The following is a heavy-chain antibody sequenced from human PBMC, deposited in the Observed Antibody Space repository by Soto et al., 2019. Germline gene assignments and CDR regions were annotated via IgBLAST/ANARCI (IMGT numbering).Heavy chain of an antibody. CDR1: GDSVSSNSAA. CDR3: ARVYSSLSEGTYYYYGMDV. Sequence: PSQTLSLTCAISGDSVSSNSAAWNWIRQSPSRGLEWLGRTYYRSKWYNDYAVSVKSRITINPDTSKNQFSLQLNSVTPEDTAVYYCARVYSSLSEGTYYYYGMDVWGQGTTVTVSS. J-gene: IGHJ6*02. D-gene: IGHD6-6*01. CDR2: TYYRSKWYN. V-gene: IGHV6-1*01.